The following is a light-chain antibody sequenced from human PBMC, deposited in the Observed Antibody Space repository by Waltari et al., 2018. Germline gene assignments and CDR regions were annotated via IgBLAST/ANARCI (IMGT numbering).Light chain of an antibody. Sequence: QSVLTQPPSVSAAPGQKVTISCSGSSSNIGNSYVSWYQQLPGTAPKLIIYDKNNRPSGIPARCSGSKSGTSATLGITGLQTGDEADYYCGTWDSSLSAVVFGGGTKLTVL. CDR2: DKN. V-gene: IGLV1-51*01. CDR3: GTWDSSLSAVV. CDR1: SSNIGNSY. J-gene: IGLJ2*01.